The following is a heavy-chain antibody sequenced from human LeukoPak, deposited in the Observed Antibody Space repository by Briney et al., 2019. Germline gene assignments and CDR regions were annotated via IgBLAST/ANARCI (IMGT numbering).Heavy chain of an antibody. CDR1: GFTFSNYA. CDR2: ISGSGDTT. Sequence: GGSLRLSCAASGFTFSNYAMSWVRQAPGKGLEWVSAISGSGDTTHYADSVKGRFTISRDNSKNTLYLQMSSLRVEDTAVYYCAKGWCSGSYCYFDYWGQGTLVTVSS. D-gene: IGHD1-26*01. J-gene: IGHJ4*02. V-gene: IGHV3-23*01. CDR3: AKGWCSGSYCYFDY.